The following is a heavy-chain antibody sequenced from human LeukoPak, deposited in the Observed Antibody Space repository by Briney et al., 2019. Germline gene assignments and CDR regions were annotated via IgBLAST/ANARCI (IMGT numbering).Heavy chain of an antibody. CDR2: ISSSSSYI. V-gene: IGHV3-21*01. Sequence: GGSLRLSCAASGFTFSSYSTNWVRQAPGKGLEWVSSISSSSSYIYYADSVKGRFTISRDNAKNSLYLQMNSLRAEDTAVYYCARDHRDYYFDYWGQGTLVTVSS. CDR3: ARDHRDYYFDY. J-gene: IGHJ4*02. CDR1: GFTFSSYS.